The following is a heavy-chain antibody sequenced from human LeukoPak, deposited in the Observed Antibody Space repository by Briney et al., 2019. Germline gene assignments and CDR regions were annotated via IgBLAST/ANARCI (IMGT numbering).Heavy chain of an antibody. CDR2: ISYDGSNK. D-gene: IGHD2-2*02. CDR1: GFTFSSYA. J-gene: IGHJ4*02. Sequence: GGSLRFSCAASGFTFSSYAMHWVRQAPGKGLEWVAVISYDGSNKYYADSVKGRFTISRDNSKNTLYLQMNSLRAEDTAVYYCARDQEVVVPAAILDYWGQGTLVTVSS. CDR3: ARDQEVVVPAAILDY. V-gene: IGHV3-30-3*01.